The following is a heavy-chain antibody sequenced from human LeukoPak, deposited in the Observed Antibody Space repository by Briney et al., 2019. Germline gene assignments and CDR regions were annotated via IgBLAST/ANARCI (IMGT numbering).Heavy chain of an antibody. V-gene: IGHV1-46*01. CDR2: INPSGGTT. Sequence: GASAKVSCKASGYTFTSYYIHWVRQAPGQGLEWMGIINPSGGTTSYAQMFQGRVTMTRDMSTSTVYMELSSLRSDDTAMYYCARGGYGDSDYWGQGTLVIVSS. CDR1: GYTFTSYY. J-gene: IGHJ4*02. D-gene: IGHD4-17*01. CDR3: ARGGYGDSDY.